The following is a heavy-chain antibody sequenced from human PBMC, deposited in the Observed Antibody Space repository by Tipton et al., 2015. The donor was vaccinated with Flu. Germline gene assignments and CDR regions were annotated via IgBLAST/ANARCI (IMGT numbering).Heavy chain of an antibody. J-gene: IGHJ4*02. V-gene: IGHV5-51*01. D-gene: IGHD5-24*01. CDR2: IYPGDSDA. Sequence: QLVQSGAEMKRPGESLTISCKASGYTFTSYWIAWVRQMPRKGLEWMASIYPGDSDARYSQSLQGQVTISADKSIDTAYLQWSELKASDSANYYCARRGMDEMATTLDFWGQGTLVSVSS. CDR1: GYTFTSYW. CDR3: ARRGMDEMATTLDF.